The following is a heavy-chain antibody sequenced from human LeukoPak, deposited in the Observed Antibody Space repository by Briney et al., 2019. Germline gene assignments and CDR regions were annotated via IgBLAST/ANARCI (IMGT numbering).Heavy chain of an antibody. CDR3: AKDFKSGYLFDY. CDR2: ISGSGGSA. D-gene: IGHD5-12*01. Sequence: GGSLGLSCAASGFTFSSYAMSWVRQAPGKGLEWVSAISGSGGSAYYADSVKGRFTISRDNSKNTLYLQMNSLRAEDTAVYYCAKDFKSGYLFDYWGQGTLVTVSS. CDR1: GFTFSSYA. V-gene: IGHV3-23*01. J-gene: IGHJ4*02.